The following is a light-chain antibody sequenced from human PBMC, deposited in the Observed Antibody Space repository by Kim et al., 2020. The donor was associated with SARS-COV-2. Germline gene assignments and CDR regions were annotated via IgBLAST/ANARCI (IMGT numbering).Light chain of an antibody. J-gene: IGLJ2*01. CDR1: KLGDRY. CDR2: QNN. CDR3: QAWDSSLL. V-gene: IGLV3-1*01. Sequence: VSVSPGQTASITCSGEKLGDRYACWYQQKPGQSPVLVIYQNNKRPSGIPERFSGSNSGNTATLTISGTQALDEADYYCQAWDSSLLFGGGTQLTVL.